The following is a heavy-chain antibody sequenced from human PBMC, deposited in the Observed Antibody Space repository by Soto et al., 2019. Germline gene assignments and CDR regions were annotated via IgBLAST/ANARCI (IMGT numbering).Heavy chain of an antibody. CDR3: AKHAGSWSRFSFEY. CDR2: ISGSGGST. Sequence: PLRVSWTASEFTFDDYARHWVLKTPGKGLEWVSAISGSGGSTYYADSVKGRFTISRDNSKNTLYLQMNSLRAEDTAVYYCAKHAGSWSRFSFEYWGQGTLVTVSS. V-gene: IGHV3-23*01. J-gene: IGHJ4*02. D-gene: IGHD6-13*01. CDR1: EFTFDDYA.